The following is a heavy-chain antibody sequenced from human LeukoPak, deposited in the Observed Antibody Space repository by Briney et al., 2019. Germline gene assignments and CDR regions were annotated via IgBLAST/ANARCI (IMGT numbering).Heavy chain of an antibody. V-gene: IGHV4-34*01. Sequence: SETLSLTCAVYGGSFSGYYWSWIRQPPGKGLEWIGEINHSGSTNYNPSLRSRVTISVDKSKNQFSLKVSSVTAADTAVYYCANRIAAAGLAFDYWGRGTLVTVSS. D-gene: IGHD6-13*01. CDR3: ANRIAAAGLAFDY. CDR2: INHSGST. CDR1: GGSFSGYY. J-gene: IGHJ4*02.